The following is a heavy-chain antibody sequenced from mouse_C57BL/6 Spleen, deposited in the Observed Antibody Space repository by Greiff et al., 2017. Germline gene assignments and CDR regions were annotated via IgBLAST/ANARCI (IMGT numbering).Heavy chain of an antibody. CDR3: ARSDYYGSSYAWLAY. CDR1: GYAFTNYL. V-gene: IGHV1-54*01. D-gene: IGHD1-1*01. J-gene: IGHJ3*01. CDR2: INPGSGGT. Sequence: QVQLQQSGAELVRPGTSVKVSCKASGYAFTNYLIEWVKQRPGQGLEWIGVINPGSGGTNYNEKFKGKATLTADKSSSTAYMQLSSLTSEDSAVYFCARSDYYGSSYAWLAYWGQGTLVTVSA.